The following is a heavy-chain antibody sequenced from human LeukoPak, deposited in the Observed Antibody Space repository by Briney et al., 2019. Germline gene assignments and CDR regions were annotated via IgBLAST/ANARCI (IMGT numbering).Heavy chain of an antibody. CDR3: ARVPFGVVNDYYYYYYMDV. Sequence: GSSVKVSCKASGGTFSSYAISWVRQATGQGLEWMGGIVPIFGTANYAQKFQGRVTITADESTSTAYMELSSLRSEDTAVYYCARVPFGVVNDYYYYYYMDVWGKGTTVTVSS. CDR2: IVPIFGTA. CDR1: GGTFSSYA. J-gene: IGHJ6*03. V-gene: IGHV1-69*01. D-gene: IGHD3-3*01.